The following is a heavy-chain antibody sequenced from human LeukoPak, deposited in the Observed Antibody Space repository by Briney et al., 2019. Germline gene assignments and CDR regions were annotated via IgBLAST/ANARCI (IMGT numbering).Heavy chain of an antibody. V-gene: IGHV3-33*01. CDR3: ARGLGDSSDAFDI. Sequence: GGSLRLSCAASGFTFSSYGMHWVRQAPGKGLEWVAVIWYDGSNKYYADSVKGRFTISRDNSKNTLYLQMNSLRAEDTAVYYCARGLGDSSDAFDIWGQGTMVTVSS. D-gene: IGHD5-18*01. J-gene: IGHJ3*02. CDR2: IWYDGSNK. CDR1: GFTFSSYG.